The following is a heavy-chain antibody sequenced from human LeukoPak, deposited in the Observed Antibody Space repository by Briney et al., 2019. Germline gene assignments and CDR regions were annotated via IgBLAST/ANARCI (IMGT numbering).Heavy chain of an antibody. V-gene: IGHV1-2*02. D-gene: IGHD2-15*01. CDR1: GYTFSDYY. Sequence: ASVKVSCKASGYTFSDYYMHWVRQAPGQGLEWRGWINPNSGGTNYAQQFQGRVTMTRDTSISTAYMELSRLRSDDTAVYYCARGSRYCSGGSCYSDYYYMDVWGKGTTVTVSS. CDR2: INPNSGGT. CDR3: ARGSRYCSGGSCYSDYYYMDV. J-gene: IGHJ6*03.